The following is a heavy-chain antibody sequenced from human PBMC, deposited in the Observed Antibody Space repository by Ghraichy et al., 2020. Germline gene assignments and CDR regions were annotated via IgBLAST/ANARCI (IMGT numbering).Heavy chain of an antibody. CDR2: ISGSSDYT. CDR3: ARDGSFYYTGYLDY. CDR1: GFTSSDYY. V-gene: IGHV3-11*06. Sequence: GGSLRLSCEASGFTSSDYYMSWIRQAPGKGLEWVSCISGSSDYTNYADSVKGRFTISRDNAKNSLYLQMNSLRAEDTAVYYCARDGSFYYTGYLDYLGQGTLVTVSS. D-gene: IGHD3-3*01. J-gene: IGHJ4*02.